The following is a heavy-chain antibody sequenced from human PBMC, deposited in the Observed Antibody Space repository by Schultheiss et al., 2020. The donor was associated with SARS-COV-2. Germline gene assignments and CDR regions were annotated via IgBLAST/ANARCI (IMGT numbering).Heavy chain of an antibody. CDR1: GGSVSSGSYY. J-gene: IGHJ5*02. Sequence: SETLSLTCTVSGGSVSSGSYYWSWMRQPPGMGLEWIGYIYNSGSTNYNPSLKSRVTISVDTSKNQFSLKLSSVTAADTAVYYCARGGDGDYAWFDPWGQGTLVTVSS. CDR3: ARGGDGDYAWFDP. D-gene: IGHD4-17*01. V-gene: IGHV4-61*01. CDR2: IYNSGST.